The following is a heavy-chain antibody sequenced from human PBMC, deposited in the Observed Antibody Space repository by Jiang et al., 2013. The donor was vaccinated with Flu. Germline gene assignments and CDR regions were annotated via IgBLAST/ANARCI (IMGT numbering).Heavy chain of an antibody. Sequence: VQLVESGAEVKKPGASVKVSCKASGYTFTSYDVTWVRQATGQGLEWMGWMSPNSGNTGYAQKFRGRVTMTRNTSINTAYMELSSLRSEDTAVYYCAIGLKGYWFFDLWGRGTLVSVSS. CDR3: AIGLKGYWFFDL. J-gene: IGHJ2*01. D-gene: IGHD3/OR15-3a*01. CDR2: MSPNSGNT. CDR1: GYTFTSYD. V-gene: IGHV1-8*01.